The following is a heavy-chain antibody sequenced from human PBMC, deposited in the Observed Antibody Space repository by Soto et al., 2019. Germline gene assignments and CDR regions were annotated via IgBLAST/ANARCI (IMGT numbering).Heavy chain of an antibody. CDR1: GGSISSGGYS. J-gene: IGHJ6*01. CDR2: IYHSGST. V-gene: IGHV4-30-2*01. CDR3: ARVQTRYYYYYGMDV. Sequence: PSETLSLTCAVSGGSISSGGYSWSWIRQPPGKGLEWIGYIYHSGSTYYNPSLKSRVTISVDRSKNQFSLKLSSVTAADTAVYYWARVQTRYYYYYGMDVWGQGTTVTVSS.